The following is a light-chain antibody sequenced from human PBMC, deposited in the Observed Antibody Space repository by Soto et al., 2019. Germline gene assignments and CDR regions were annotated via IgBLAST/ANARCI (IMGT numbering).Light chain of an antibody. CDR3: QQRHNLIT. J-gene: IGKJ5*01. V-gene: IGKV3-11*01. CDR2: DAS. CDR1: QSVSSF. Sequence: EVVLTQSPATLSLSPGERVTLSCRASQSVSSFLSWYQHKPGQAPRLLIYDASNRATGIPARFSGSGSGTDFTLTISSLEPEDFAIYYCQQRHNLITLGQGTRLEIK.